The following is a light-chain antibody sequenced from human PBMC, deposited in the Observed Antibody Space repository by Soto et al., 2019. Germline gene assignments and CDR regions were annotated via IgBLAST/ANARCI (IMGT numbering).Light chain of an antibody. CDR1: QSVSSSY. CDR3: QQYGSSPWT. J-gene: IGKJ1*01. Sequence: EIVLTQSPGTLALSPWERATLSSSASQSVSSSYLAWYQQKPGQAPRLLIYGASSRATGIPDRFSGSGSGTDFTLTISRLEPEDFAVYYCQQYGSSPWTFGQGTKVDI. CDR2: GAS. V-gene: IGKV3-20*01.